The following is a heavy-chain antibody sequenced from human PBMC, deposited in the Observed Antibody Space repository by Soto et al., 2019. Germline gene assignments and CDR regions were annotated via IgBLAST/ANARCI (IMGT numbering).Heavy chain of an antibody. Sequence: GGSLRLSCAASGFTFSSYSMNWVRQAPGKGLEWVSSISSSSSYIYYADSVKGRFTISRDNAKNSLYLQMNSLRAEDTAVYYCASINGDILTGYYDPDYWGQGTLVTVSS. J-gene: IGHJ4*02. V-gene: IGHV3-21*01. CDR3: ASINGDILTGYYDPDY. CDR1: GFTFSSYS. D-gene: IGHD3-9*01. CDR2: ISSSSSYI.